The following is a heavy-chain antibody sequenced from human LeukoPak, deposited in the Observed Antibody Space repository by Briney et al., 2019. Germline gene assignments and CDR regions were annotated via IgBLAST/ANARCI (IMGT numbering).Heavy chain of an antibody. V-gene: IGHV3-23*01. CDR3: AKAWDIVATIYDY. J-gene: IGHJ4*02. CDR1: GFTFSTYV. Sequence: GGSLRLSCAASGFTFSTYVMTWVRQAPGKGLEWVSAILGSGGGTYYTDSVKGRFTISRDNSKNTLYLQMSSLRAEDTAVYYCAKAWDIVATIYDYWGQGTLVTVSS. CDR2: ILGSGGGT. D-gene: IGHD5-12*01.